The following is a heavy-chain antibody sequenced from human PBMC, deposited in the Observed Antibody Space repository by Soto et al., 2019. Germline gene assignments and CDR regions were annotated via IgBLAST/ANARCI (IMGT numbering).Heavy chain of an antibody. CDR1: GASISSYY. V-gene: IGHV4-59*01. J-gene: IGHJ4*02. CDR3: ASHYDTSGYYLPY. Sequence: PSETLSLTSTVSGASISSYYWSWIRQPPGKGLEWIAYIYYSGSTNYNPSLKSRLTMSIGASKKQVSLKLSSVTAADTAVYYCASHYDTSGYYLPYWGQGTLVTVSS. D-gene: IGHD3-22*01. CDR2: IYYSGST.